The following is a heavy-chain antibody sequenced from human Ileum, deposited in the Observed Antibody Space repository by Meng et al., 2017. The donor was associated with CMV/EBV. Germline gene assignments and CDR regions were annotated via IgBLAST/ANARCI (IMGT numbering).Heavy chain of an antibody. CDR2: MSHDGSEK. CDR1: GFTFSNYA. CDR3: VKERAPKMENDY. J-gene: IGHJ4*02. D-gene: IGHD5-24*01. Sequence: GESLKISCAASGFTFSNYAMHWVRQTPAKGLEWLAVMSHDGSEKYYPDSVKGRFTISRDNARNTLYLQMNSLRSDDTAVYYCVKERAPKMENDYWGQGTLVTVSS. V-gene: IGHV3-30*04.